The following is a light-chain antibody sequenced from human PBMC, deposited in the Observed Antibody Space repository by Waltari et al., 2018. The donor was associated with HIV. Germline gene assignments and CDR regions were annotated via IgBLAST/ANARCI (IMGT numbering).Light chain of an antibody. CDR1: QSVTSTY. CDR3: QQYGSLQWT. V-gene: IGKV3-20*01. J-gene: IGKJ1*01. CDR2: GAS. Sequence: EIVLTQSPGTLYLSPGERATLSCRASQSVTSTYFAWYQQKPGQAPRLLIYGASSRATGIPDRFSGTGSETDFTLTISRLEPEEFALYYCQQYGSLQWTFGQGTKVEIK.